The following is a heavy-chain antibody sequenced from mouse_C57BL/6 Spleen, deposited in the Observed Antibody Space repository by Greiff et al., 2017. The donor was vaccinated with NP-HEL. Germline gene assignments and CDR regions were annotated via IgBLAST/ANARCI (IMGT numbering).Heavy chain of an antibody. CDR3: ARSITTVVRAMDY. D-gene: IGHD1-1*01. CDR1: GYTFTSYW. Sequence: VQLQQPGAELVRPGTSVKLSCKASGYTFTSYWMHWVKQRPGQGLEWIGVIDPSDSYTNYNQKFKGKAILTVDTSSSTAYMQLSSLTSEDSAVYYCARSITTVVRAMDYWGQGTSVTVSS. J-gene: IGHJ4*01. V-gene: IGHV1-59*01. CDR2: IDPSDSYT.